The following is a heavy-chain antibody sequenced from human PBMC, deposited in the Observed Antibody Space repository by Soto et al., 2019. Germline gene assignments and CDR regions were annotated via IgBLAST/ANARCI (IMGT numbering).Heavy chain of an antibody. Sequence: QVQLEQSGAEVTKPGSSVKVSCKASGGTFSNSAISWVRQAPGQGLEWMGGIMPIFRTPDYAQKFQGRVTITADESTSTAYMELSGLTSDDTAVYYCASDKDRLQLGGNYYYILDVWGQGTTVTVSS. CDR1: GGTFSNSA. CDR2: IMPIFRTP. V-gene: IGHV1-69*12. CDR3: ASDKDRLQLGGNYYYILDV. J-gene: IGHJ6*02. D-gene: IGHD5-12*01.